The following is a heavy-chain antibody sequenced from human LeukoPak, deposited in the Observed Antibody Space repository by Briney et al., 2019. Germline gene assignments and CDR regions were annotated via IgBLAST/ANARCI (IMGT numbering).Heavy chain of an antibody. CDR3: ARDPQRGVPDYFDY. Sequence: GGSLRLSCAASGFTFSSYPMLWVRQAPGKGLEWVSVISYDGSTKYYADSVKGRFTISRDSPKNTLYLQMDSLRADDTAMYYCARDPQRGVPDYFDYWGQGTLVTVSS. J-gene: IGHJ4*02. V-gene: IGHV3-30-3*01. CDR2: ISYDGSTK. CDR1: GFTFSSYP. D-gene: IGHD6-25*01.